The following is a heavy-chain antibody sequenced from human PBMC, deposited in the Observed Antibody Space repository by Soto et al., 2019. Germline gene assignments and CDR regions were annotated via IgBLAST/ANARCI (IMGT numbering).Heavy chain of an antibody. Sequence: QLQLQESGPGLVKSWETLSLTCTVSGGSIRNSRCYWAWIRQPPGKGLEWIGSIYHTGNPYYNPSLRSRVTISVDTSKNQFSLKLTSVTAADTAVYYCARDYYDSSDYTTNWFDPWGQGTLVTVSS. CDR2: IYHTGNP. V-gene: IGHV4-39*01. CDR1: GGSIRNSRCY. CDR3: ARDYYDSSDYTTNWFDP. J-gene: IGHJ5*02. D-gene: IGHD3-22*01.